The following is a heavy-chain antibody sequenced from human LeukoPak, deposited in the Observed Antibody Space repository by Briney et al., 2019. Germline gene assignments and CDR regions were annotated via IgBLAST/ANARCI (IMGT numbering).Heavy chain of an antibody. CDR2: IIPIFGTA. CDR3: ARGGLRFLEWSYNWFDP. D-gene: IGHD3-3*01. V-gene: IGHV1-69*13. Sequence: ASVKVSCEASGGTFSSYAISWVRQAPGQGLEWMGGIIPIFGTANYAQKFQGRVTITADESTSTAYVELSSLRSEDTAVYYCARGGLRFLEWSYNWFDPWGQGTLVTVSS. J-gene: IGHJ5*02. CDR1: GGTFSSYA.